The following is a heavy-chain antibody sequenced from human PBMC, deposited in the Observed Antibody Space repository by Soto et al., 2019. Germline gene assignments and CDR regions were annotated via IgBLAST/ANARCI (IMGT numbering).Heavy chain of an antibody. V-gene: IGHV5-10-1*01. CDR1: GSTFTTFC. J-gene: IGHJ5*02. Sequence: PGEYPIISCTGFGSTFTTFCISSVRVMPGKGLEWMGRIDPGDTYATYSPAFQGHVTISADKATSTAYLQWSSLKASDTAIYFCARIYCTTTTCDRWFDPWAQATLVTISS. CDR3: ARIYCTTTTCDRWFDP. D-gene: IGHD2-2*01. CDR2: IDPGDTYA.